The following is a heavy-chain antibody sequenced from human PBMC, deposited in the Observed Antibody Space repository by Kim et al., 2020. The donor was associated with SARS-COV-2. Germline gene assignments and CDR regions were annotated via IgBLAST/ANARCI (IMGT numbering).Heavy chain of an antibody. Sequence: SGGSTYYADSVKGRFTISRDNSKNTLYLQMNSLRAEDTAVYYCAGYSPAYWGQGTLVTVSS. CDR3: AGYSPAY. J-gene: IGHJ4*02. D-gene: IGHD5-18*01. CDR2: SGGST. V-gene: IGHV3-53*01.